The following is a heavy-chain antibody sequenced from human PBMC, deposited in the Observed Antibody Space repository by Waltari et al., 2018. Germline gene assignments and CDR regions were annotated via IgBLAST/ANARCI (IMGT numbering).Heavy chain of an antibody. CDR2: VIPVSGSQ. CDR1: GSLITGYT. Sequence: QVQLAQSGAEVKSRGSSLTICCKASGSLITGYTSSWVRQAPGQGLEWMGGVIPVSGSQIYTQKFQGRLTITADGSTRTTVMELRNLKYEDTAVYFCARGYRYDSSERFYLDYWGQGTPVIVS. CDR3: ARGYRYDSSERFYLDY. V-gene: IGHV1-69*12. D-gene: IGHD3-16*02. J-gene: IGHJ4*02.